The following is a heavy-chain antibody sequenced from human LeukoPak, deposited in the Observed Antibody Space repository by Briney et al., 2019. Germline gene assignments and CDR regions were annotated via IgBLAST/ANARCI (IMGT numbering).Heavy chain of an antibody. CDR3: AKDPQKWESYFDY. CDR1: GLSFSSYW. CDR2: IKGDEKTT. Sequence: GSLRLSCAASGLSFSSYWMHWVRQVPGKGLVWVSFIKGDEKTTSYADSVKGRFTISRDNSKNTLYLQMNSLRAEDTAVYYCAKDPQKWESYFDYWGQGTLVTVSS. V-gene: IGHV3-74*01. D-gene: IGHD1-26*01. J-gene: IGHJ4*02.